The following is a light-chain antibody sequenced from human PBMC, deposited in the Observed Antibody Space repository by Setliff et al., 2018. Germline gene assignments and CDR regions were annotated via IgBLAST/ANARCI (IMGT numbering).Light chain of an antibody. CDR2: EVT. CDR3: CSYAGSSTYV. CDR1: SSDVGGYKY. J-gene: IGLJ1*01. Sequence: SALAQPPSASGSPGQSVTISCTGTSSDVGGYKYVSWFQQHPGKAPKLMIYEVTKRPSGVPDRFSGSKSGNTASLTVSVLQAEDEADYYCCSYAGSSTYVFGTGTKVTVL. V-gene: IGLV2-8*01.